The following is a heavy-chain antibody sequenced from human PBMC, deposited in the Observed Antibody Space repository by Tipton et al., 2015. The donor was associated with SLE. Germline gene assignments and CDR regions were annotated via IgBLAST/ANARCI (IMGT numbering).Heavy chain of an antibody. D-gene: IGHD2-15*01. Sequence: SLRLSCAASGFSFNTYAMSWVRQIPGKGLGWVSGISASSGDTFYADSVKGRFTISRDNFKNTLSLQMHSLRVGDTAIYYCAKDQRQSLLFDSWGQGTLVTVSS. V-gene: IGHV3-23*01. CDR3: AKDQRQSLLFDS. J-gene: IGHJ4*02. CDR2: ISASSGDT. CDR1: GFSFNTYA.